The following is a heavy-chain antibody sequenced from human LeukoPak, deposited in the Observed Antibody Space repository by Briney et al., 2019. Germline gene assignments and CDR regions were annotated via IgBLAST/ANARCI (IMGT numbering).Heavy chain of an antibody. Sequence: GGSLRLSCAASGFTFSSYGMNWVRQAPGKGLEWVSYISSSGSTIYYADSVKGRFTISRDNAKNSLYLQMNSLRAEDTAVYYCASGEPYYDSSGYYSRPGWGQGTLVTVSS. CDR1: GFTFSSYG. D-gene: IGHD3-22*01. J-gene: IGHJ4*02. CDR3: ASGEPYYDSSGYYSRPG. CDR2: ISSSGSTI. V-gene: IGHV3-48*03.